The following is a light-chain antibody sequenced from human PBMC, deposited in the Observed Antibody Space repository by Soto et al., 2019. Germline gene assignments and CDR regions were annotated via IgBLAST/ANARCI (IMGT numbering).Light chain of an antibody. CDR1: SSNIGAGYD. V-gene: IGLV1-40*01. CDR2: GNS. CDR3: QSYDCSLSGVV. Sequence: QSVLTQPPSVSGAPGQRVTISCTGSSSNIGAGYDVHWYQQLPGTAPKLLIYGNSNRPSGVPHRFSGSKSGTSASLAITGLQAADEADYYCQSYDCSLSGVVFGGGTKLTVL. J-gene: IGLJ2*01.